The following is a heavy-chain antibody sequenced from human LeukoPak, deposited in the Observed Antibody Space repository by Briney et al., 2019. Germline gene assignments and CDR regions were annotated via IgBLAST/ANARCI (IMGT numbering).Heavy chain of an antibody. CDR1: GFTFSGYT. J-gene: IGHJ4*02. V-gene: IGHV3-21*01. CDR2: ISGCGITT. Sequence: KPGGPLRLSCAASGFTFSGYTMNGVREAPGEGAEWVSSISGCGITTHYADSVKGRFTISRDNDKNSLYLQMNSLRAEDTAVYYCARVGLPGVWGSYVTDYWGQGTLVTVSP. D-gene: IGHD3-16*01. CDR3: ARVGLPGVWGSYVTDY.